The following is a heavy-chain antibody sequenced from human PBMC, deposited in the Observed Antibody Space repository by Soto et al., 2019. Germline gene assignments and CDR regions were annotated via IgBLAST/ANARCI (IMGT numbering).Heavy chain of an antibody. CDR1: GFTFNAYS. D-gene: IGHD2-8*02. Sequence: DVQLLESGGSLVQPGGSLRLSCAASGFTFNAYSLSWVRQAPGKGLQWVSAISTTGGSTYYADSVKGRFTISRDNSQNTLSLQMNSLRAEDTAVYYCARPGGATYNFRYWGQGTLVTVSS. CDR3: ARPGGATYNFRY. J-gene: IGHJ4*02. V-gene: IGHV3-23*01. CDR2: ISTTGGST.